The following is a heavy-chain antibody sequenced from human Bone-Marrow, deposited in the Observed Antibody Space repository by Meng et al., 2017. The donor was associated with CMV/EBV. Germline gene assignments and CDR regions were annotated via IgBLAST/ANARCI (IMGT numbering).Heavy chain of an antibody. CDR2: INPNSGGT. D-gene: IGHD4-11*01. CDR1: GYTFTGYY. Sequence: ASVKVSCKASGYTFTGYYMHWVRQAPGQGLEWMGWINPNSGGTNYAQKFQGRVTMTRDTSISTAYMELSRLRSDDTAVYYCARDWDYSNGPFDYWGQGTLVIVSS. J-gene: IGHJ4*02. CDR3: ARDWDYSNGPFDY. V-gene: IGHV1-2*02.